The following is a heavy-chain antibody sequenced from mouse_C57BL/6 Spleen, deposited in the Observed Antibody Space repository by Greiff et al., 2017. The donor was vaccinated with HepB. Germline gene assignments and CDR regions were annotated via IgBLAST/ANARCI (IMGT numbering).Heavy chain of an antibody. V-gene: IGHV10-1*01. CDR1: GFSFNTYA. CDR2: IRSKSNNYAT. D-gene: IGHD1-1*01. Sequence: GGGLVQPKGSLTLSCAASGFSFNTYAMNWVRQAPGKGLEWVARIRSKSNNYATYYADSVKDRFTISRDDSESMLYLQMNNLKTEDTAMYYCVRNYYGSSYAFDYWGQGTTLTVSS. J-gene: IGHJ2*01. CDR3: VRNYYGSSYAFDY.